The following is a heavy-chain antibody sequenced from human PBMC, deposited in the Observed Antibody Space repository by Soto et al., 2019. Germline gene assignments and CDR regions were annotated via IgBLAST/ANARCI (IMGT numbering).Heavy chain of an antibody. V-gene: IGHV1-69*01. Sequence: QVQLVQSGAEVKKPGSSVKVSCKASGGTFSSYAISWVRQAPGQGLEWMGGIIPIFGTANYAQKFQGRVTITADESTSTAYMELSSLRSEDTAVYYCARDDLQGYDSSAIYYYCYYGMDVWGQGTTVTVSS. CDR2: IIPIFGTA. CDR1: GGTFSSYA. CDR3: ARDDLQGYDSSAIYYYCYYGMDV. D-gene: IGHD3-22*01. J-gene: IGHJ6*02.